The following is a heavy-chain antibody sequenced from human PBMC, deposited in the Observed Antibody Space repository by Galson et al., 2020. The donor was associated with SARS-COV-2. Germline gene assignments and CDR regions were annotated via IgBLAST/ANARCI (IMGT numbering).Heavy chain of an antibody. CDR3: ANSLLWFGELWI. D-gene: IGHD3-10*01. J-gene: IGHJ4*02. V-gene: IGHV3-30*18. CDR1: GFTFSSYG. Sequence: GGSLRLSCAASGFTFSSYGMHWVRQAPGKGLEWVAVISYDGSNKYYADSVKGRFTISRDNSKNTLYLQMNSLRAEDTAVYYCANSLLWFGELWIWGQGTLVTVSS. CDR2: ISYDGSNK.